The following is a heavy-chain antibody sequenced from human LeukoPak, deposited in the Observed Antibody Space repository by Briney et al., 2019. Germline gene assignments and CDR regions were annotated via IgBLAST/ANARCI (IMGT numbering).Heavy chain of an antibody. CDR3: AKGTLGLGDIVVVPAAISSYYHGMDV. CDR2: ISGSGGST. CDR1: GFTFSSYA. V-gene: IGHV3-23*01. Sequence: PGGSLRLSCAASGFTFSSYAMSWVRQAPGKGLEWVSAISGSGGSTYYADSVKGRFTISRDNSKNTLYLQMNSLRAEDTAVYYCAKGTLGLGDIVVVPAAISSYYHGMDVWGQGTTVTVSS. D-gene: IGHD2-2*01. J-gene: IGHJ6*02.